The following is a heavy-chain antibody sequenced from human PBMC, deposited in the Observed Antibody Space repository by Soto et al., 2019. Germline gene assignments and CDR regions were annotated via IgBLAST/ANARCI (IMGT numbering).Heavy chain of an antibody. CDR2: ISGSGGST. J-gene: IGHJ4*02. CDR1: GFTFSSYA. CDR3: AKDRAGRSGWGYFDN. D-gene: IGHD6-19*01. Sequence: GGSLRLSCAASGFTFSSYAMTWVRQAPGKGLEWVSAISGSGGSTYYADSVKGRFTISRDNSKNTLYLQMNSLRAEDTAVYYCAKDRAGRSGWGYFDNWGQGTLVTVSS. V-gene: IGHV3-23*01.